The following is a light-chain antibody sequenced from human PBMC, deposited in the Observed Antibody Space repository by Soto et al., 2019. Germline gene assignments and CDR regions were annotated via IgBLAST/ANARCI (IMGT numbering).Light chain of an antibody. Sequence: QSVLTQPPSASGSPGQSVTISCTGTSSDVGLYNYISWYQQHPGKAPKLIIYEVTKRPSGVPDRFSGSKSGNTASLTISGLQTEDEADYYCSSYTNNSPYVFGTGTKVTVL. CDR2: EVT. CDR3: SSYTNNSPYV. J-gene: IGLJ1*01. CDR1: SSDVGLYNY. V-gene: IGLV2-8*01.